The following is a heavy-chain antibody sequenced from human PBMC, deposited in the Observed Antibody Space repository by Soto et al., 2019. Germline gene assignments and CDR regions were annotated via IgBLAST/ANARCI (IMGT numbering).Heavy chain of an antibody. D-gene: IGHD3-16*01. J-gene: IGHJ4*02. CDR3: ASGTGGGPYYFDY. V-gene: IGHV4-34*01. CDR1: GGSFSCYY. Sequence: SETLSLTCAVYGGSFSCYYWSWVRQPPGKGLEWIGEINHSGSTNYNPSLKSRVTISVDTSKNQFSLKLSSVTAADTAVYYCASGTGGGPYYFDYWGQGTLVTVSS. CDR2: INHSGST.